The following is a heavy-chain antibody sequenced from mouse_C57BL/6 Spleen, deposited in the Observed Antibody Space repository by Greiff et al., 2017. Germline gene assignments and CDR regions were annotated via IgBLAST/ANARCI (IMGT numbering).Heavy chain of an antibody. V-gene: IGHV14-2*01. CDR1: GFNITDYY. CDR3: ARGHYGSSFDY. Sequence: DVQLQESGAELVKPGASVKLSCTASGFNITDYYMHWVKQRTEQGLEWIGRIDPEDGETKYAAKFQGKATITADTSSNTAYLQLSSLTSEDTAVYYCARGHYGSSFDYWGQGTTLTVSS. CDR2: IDPEDGET. D-gene: IGHD1-1*01. J-gene: IGHJ2*01.